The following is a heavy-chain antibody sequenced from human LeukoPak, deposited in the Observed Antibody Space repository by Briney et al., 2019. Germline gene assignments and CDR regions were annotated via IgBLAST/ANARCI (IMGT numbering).Heavy chain of an antibody. J-gene: IGHJ5*02. Sequence: GASVKVSCKASGYTFTGYYMHWVRQARGQGLEWMGWINPNSGGTNYAQKFQGRVTMTRDTSISTAYMELSRLRSDDTAVYYCARDHCSSTSCYSNWFDPWGQGTLVTASS. CDR2: INPNSGGT. CDR3: ARDHCSSTSCYSNWFDP. V-gene: IGHV1-2*02. CDR1: GYTFTGYY. D-gene: IGHD2-2*01.